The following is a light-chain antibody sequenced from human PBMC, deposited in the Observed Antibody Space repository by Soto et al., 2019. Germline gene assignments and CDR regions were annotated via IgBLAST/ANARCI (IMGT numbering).Light chain of an antibody. V-gene: IGKV1-33*01. Sequence: DIQMTQSPSSLSASVGDRVTITCQASQDISNNLHWYQVKPGIAPKLLIYDASNLETGVPSRFSGSGSGTDFTFTINSLEPEDVATYYCQQYDDLPRTFGQGTKLQVK. CDR3: QQYDDLPRT. CDR1: QDISNN. CDR2: DAS. J-gene: IGKJ2*01.